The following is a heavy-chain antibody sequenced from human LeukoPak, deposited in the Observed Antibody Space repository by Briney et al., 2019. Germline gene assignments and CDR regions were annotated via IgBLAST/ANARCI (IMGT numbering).Heavy chain of an antibody. Sequence: GGSLRLSCTASGFTFGDYAMSWFRQAPGKGLEWVGFIRSKAYGGTTVYAASVKGRFTVSRDDSKSIAYLQMNSLKTEDTAVYYCTRGTAAAACDYWGQGTLVTVSS. J-gene: IGHJ4*02. CDR1: GFTFGDYA. CDR2: IRSKAYGGTT. CDR3: TRGTAAAACDY. D-gene: IGHD6-13*01. V-gene: IGHV3-49*03.